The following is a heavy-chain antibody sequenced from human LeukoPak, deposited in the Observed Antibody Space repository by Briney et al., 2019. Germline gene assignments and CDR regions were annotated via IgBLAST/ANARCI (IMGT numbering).Heavy chain of an antibody. CDR3: ARGIVGATPIL. CDR2: IYYSGST. D-gene: IGHD1-26*01. J-gene: IGHJ4*02. CDR1: GDSISSGGYY. V-gene: IGHV4-31*03. Sequence: PSQTLSLTCTVSGDSISSGGYYWSWIRQHPGKGLEWIGYIYYSGSTYYNPSLKSRVTISVDTSKNQFSLKLSSVTAADTAVYYCARGIVGATPILWGQGTLVTVSS.